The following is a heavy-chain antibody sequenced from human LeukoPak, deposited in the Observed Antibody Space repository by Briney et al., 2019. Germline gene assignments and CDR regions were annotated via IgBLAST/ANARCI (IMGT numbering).Heavy chain of an antibody. CDR1: GFTFSSYG. CDR3: AKPRSVAAAGTHGIFDY. Sequence: GGSLRLSCAASGFTFSSYGMHWVRQAPGKGLEWVAVISYDGSNKYYADSVKGRFTISRDNSKNALYLQMNSLRAEDTAVYYCAKPRSVAAAGTHGIFDYWGQGTLVTVSS. CDR2: ISYDGSNK. J-gene: IGHJ4*02. V-gene: IGHV3-30-3*02. D-gene: IGHD6-13*01.